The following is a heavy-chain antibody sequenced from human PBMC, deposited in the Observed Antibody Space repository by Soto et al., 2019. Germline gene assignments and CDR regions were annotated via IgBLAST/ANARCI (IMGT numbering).Heavy chain of an antibody. V-gene: IGHV4-34*01. CDR1: GGSISSYY. CDR3: ARGQQQLVLAY. Sequence: ASETLSLTCTVSGGSISSYYWSWIRQPPGKGLEWIGEINHSGSTNYNPSLKSRVTISADTSKNQFSLKLSSVTAADTAVYYCARGQQQLVLAYWGQGTLVTVSS. CDR2: INHSGST. J-gene: IGHJ4*02. D-gene: IGHD6-13*01.